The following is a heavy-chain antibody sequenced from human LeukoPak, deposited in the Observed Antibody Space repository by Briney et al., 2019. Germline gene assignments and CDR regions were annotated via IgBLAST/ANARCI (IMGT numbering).Heavy chain of an antibody. CDR2: ISGSGGST. CDR1: GFTFSSYA. D-gene: IGHD3-22*01. Sequence: GGSLRLSCAASGFTFSSYAMSWVRQAPGKGLEWVSAISGSGGSTYYADSVKGRFTISRDNSKNTLYLQMNSLRAEGTAVYYCAKVEDSSGYYFDYWGQGTLVTVSS. J-gene: IGHJ4*02. CDR3: AKVEDSSGYYFDY. V-gene: IGHV3-23*01.